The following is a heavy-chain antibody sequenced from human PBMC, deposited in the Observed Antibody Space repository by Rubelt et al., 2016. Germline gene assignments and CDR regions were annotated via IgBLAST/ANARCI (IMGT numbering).Heavy chain of an antibody. CDR2: IIPILGFA. Sequence: APGQGLEWLGRIIPILGFADYGQKFQGRVTISADKSMTTAYIELSSLRSEDTAVYYCGTYAVSDYDSGGDWWGQGTLVTVSS. V-gene: IGHV1-69*02. CDR3: GTYAVSDYDSGGDW. J-gene: IGHJ4*02. D-gene: IGHD3-10*01.